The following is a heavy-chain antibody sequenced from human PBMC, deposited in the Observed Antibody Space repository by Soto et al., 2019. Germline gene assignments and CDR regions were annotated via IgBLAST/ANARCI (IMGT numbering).Heavy chain of an antibody. V-gene: IGHV4-31*03. CDR3: ARGAATYYYDSSGYYRLDY. CDR2: IYYSGST. J-gene: IGHJ4*02. Sequence: SETLSLTCTVSGGSISSGDYYWSWIRQHPGKGLEWVGYIYYSGSTYYNPSLRSRVTISVDTSKNQFSLKLSSVTAADTAVYYCARGAATYYYDSSGYYRLDYWGQGTLVTVSS. CDR1: GGSISSGDYY. D-gene: IGHD3-22*01.